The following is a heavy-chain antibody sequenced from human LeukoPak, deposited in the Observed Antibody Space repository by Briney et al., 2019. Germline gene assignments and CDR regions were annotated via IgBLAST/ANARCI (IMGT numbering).Heavy chain of an antibody. CDR1: GGSISSYY. D-gene: IGHD3-10*01. V-gene: IGHV4-59*08. J-gene: IGHJ5*02. CDR3: ARQVLWFGELGDLSWFDP. CDR2: IYYSGST. Sequence: KPSETLSLTCTVSGGSISSYYWSWIRQPPGKGLEWIGYIYYSGSTNYNPSLKSRVTISVDTSKNQFSLKLSSVTAADTAVYYCARQVLWFGELGDLSWFDPWGQGTLVTVSS.